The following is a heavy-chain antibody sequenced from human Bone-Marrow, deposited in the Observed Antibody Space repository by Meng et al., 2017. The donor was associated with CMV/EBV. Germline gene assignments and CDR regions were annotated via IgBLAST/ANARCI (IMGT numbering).Heavy chain of an antibody. D-gene: IGHD3-16*01. CDR3: ARVPYDWEAFDI. V-gene: IGHV3-74*01. CDR2: IDSDGSTT. Sequence: GGSLRLSCAASGFTFSSYWMHWVRQAPGKGLVWVSRIDSDGSTTNYADSAKGRFTISRDNAKNTLYLQMSSLRAEDTAVYYCARVPYDWEAFDIWGQGTIVTVSS. J-gene: IGHJ3*02. CDR1: GFTFSSYW.